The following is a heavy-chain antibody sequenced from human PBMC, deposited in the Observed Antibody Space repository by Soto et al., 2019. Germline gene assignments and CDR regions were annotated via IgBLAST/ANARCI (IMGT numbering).Heavy chain of an antibody. CDR3: ARDPSGVSAQLNWFDP. D-gene: IGHD3-10*01. Sequence: ASVKVSCKASGYTFTGYYMHCVRQAPGQGLEWMGWIDPNSGGTNYAQKFLGRVTMTRDTSISTAYMEVTSLNSDDTAVYYCARDPSGVSAQLNWFDPWGQGTLVTVS. CDR1: GYTFTGYY. CDR2: IDPNSGGT. V-gene: IGHV1-2*02. J-gene: IGHJ5*02.